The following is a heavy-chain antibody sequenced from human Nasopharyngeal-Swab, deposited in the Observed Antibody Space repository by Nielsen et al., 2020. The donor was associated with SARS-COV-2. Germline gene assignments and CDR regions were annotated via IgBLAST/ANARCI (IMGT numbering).Heavy chain of an antibody. J-gene: IGHJ6*02. D-gene: IGHD2-21*02. CDR2: INHSGST. Sequence: SETLSLTCAVYGGSFSGYYWSWIRQPPGQGLEWFGEINHSGSTNYNPSLKSRVTISVDTSKNQFSLKLSSVTAADTAVYYCARGSPRGGGSYSWAKYYYYGMDVWGQGTTVTVSS. V-gene: IGHV4-34*01. CDR1: GGSFSGYY. CDR3: ARGSPRGGGSYSWAKYYYYGMDV.